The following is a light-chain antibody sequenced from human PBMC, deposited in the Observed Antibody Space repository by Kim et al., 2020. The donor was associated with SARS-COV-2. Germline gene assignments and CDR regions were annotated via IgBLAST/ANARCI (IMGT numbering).Light chain of an antibody. CDR2: GAS. CDR3: QQYNNWPQT. Sequence: VAPGETAPLSGRASQSVSSNLAWYQQKPGQAPRLLIYGASTRATGIPDRFSGSGSGTEFTLTISSLQSEDFAVYYCQQYNNWPQTFGQGTKVDIK. J-gene: IGKJ1*01. V-gene: IGKV3-15*01. CDR1: QSVSSN.